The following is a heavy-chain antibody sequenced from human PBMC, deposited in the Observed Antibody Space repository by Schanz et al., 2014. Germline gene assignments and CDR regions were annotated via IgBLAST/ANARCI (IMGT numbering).Heavy chain of an antibody. D-gene: IGHD2-15*01. J-gene: IGHJ6*02. Sequence: QVQLVESGGGVVQPGRSLRLSCAASGFTFSSYGMHWVRQAPGKGLEWVAAMSYDGSIKYYGDSVKGRFTISRDNSKITLYLQMNSLRAEDTAVYYCAKARRKSNCSGGRCFHYSYYGMDVWGQGTTVTVSS. CDR1: GFTFSSYG. CDR2: MSYDGSIK. V-gene: IGHV3-33*06. CDR3: AKARRKSNCSGGRCFHYSYYGMDV.